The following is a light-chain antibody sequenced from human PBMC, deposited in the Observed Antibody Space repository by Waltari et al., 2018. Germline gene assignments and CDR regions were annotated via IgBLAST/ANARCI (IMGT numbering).Light chain of an antibody. Sequence: SSELTQDPAVSVASGQTVRITCQGDSLRRYYASWDQQKPGQAPVLVIYGKNNRPSGIPDRFSGSSSGNTASLTITGAQAEDEADYYCNSRDSSGNFFGGGTKLTVL. V-gene: IGLV3-19*01. CDR3: NSRDSSGNF. J-gene: IGLJ2*01. CDR2: GKN. CDR1: SLRRYY.